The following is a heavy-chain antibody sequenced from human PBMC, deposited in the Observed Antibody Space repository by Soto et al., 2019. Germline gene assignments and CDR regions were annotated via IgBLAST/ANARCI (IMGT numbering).Heavy chain of an antibody. J-gene: IGHJ4*02. CDR2: IGPESGAT. CDR3: GRGRSGQIGVFY. V-gene: IGHV1-2*02. Sequence: ASVKVSCKASGYTFTGHYIHWVRQAPEQGPEWMGEIGPESGATRYAQKFQGRVTMTMDMSITTVYMKLSNLSPDDTSVYYCGRGRSGQIGVFYWGQGTPVTVSS. D-gene: IGHD1-26*01. CDR1: GYTFTGHY.